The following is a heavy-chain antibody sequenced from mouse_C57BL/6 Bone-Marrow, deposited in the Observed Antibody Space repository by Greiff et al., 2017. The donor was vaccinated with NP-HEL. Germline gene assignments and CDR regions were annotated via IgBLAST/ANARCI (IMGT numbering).Heavy chain of an antibody. Sequence: EVHLVESGGGLVKPGGSLKLSCAASGFTFSDYGMHWVRQAPEKGLEWVAYISSGSSTIYYADTVKGRFTISRDNAKNTLFLQMTSLRSEDTAMYYCARGTYYGSSHWYFDVWGTGTTVTVSS. V-gene: IGHV5-17*01. J-gene: IGHJ1*03. CDR3: ARGTYYGSSHWYFDV. CDR1: GFTFSDYG. CDR2: ISSGSSTI. D-gene: IGHD1-1*01.